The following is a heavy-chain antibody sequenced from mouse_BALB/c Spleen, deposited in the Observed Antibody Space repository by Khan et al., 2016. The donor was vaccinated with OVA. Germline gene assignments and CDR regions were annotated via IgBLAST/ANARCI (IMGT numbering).Heavy chain of an antibody. Sequence: RKKDGAELVRPGALVKLSCKASGFNIKDYYMHWVKQRPEQGLVWIGRIDPENGDTIYDPKFQGKASITSDTSSNTAYLQLSSLTSEDTAVYYCARDGYSPWFAYWGQGTLVTVSA. CDR2: IDPENGDT. CDR3: ARDGYSPWFAY. CDR1: GFNIKDYY. J-gene: IGHJ3*01. V-gene: IGHV14-1*02. D-gene: IGHD2-3*01.